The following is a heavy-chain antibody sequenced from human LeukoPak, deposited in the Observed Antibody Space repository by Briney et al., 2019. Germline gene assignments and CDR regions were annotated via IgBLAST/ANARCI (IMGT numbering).Heavy chain of an antibody. CDR3: ARHDRIAAAGIDY. D-gene: IGHD6-13*01. V-gene: IGHV4-39*01. Sequence: SETLSLTCTVSGGSISSSTYYWAWIRQPPGKGLEWVGNIFYSGSTYYNPSLKSRVTISADTSKNQFSLKPSSVTAADTAVYYCARHDRIAAAGIDYWGQGTLVTVSS. CDR1: GGSISSSTYY. CDR2: IFYSGST. J-gene: IGHJ4*02.